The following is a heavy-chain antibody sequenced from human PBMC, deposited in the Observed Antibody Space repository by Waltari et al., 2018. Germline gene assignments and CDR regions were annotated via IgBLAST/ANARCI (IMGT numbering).Heavy chain of an antibody. CDR2: IIPIFGTA. J-gene: IGHJ6*03. V-gene: IGHV1-69*12. CDR1: GGTFSSYA. Sequence: QVQLVQSGAEVTKPGSSVKVSCKASGGTFSSYAIRWVRQSPGQGLEWMGGIIPIFGTANYAQKFQGRVTITADASTSTDYMELSSLRSEDTAVYYCARGGGYDYGHYYYYYYMDVWGKGTTVTISS. D-gene: IGHD5-12*01. CDR3: ARGGGYDYGHYYYYYYMDV.